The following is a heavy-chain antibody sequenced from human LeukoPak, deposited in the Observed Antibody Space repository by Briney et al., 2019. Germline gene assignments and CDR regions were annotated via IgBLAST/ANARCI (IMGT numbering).Heavy chain of an antibody. D-gene: IGHD6-19*01. Sequence: GGSLRLSCAASGFTFSSYWMSWVRQAPGKGLEWVANIKQDGSEKYYVDSVKGRFTISSDNAKNSLYLQLNSLRAEDTAVYYCARSPYTSGWYVVGYWGQGTLVTVSS. V-gene: IGHV3-7*01. CDR3: ARSPYTSGWYVVGY. CDR2: IKQDGSEK. J-gene: IGHJ4*02. CDR1: GFTFSSYW.